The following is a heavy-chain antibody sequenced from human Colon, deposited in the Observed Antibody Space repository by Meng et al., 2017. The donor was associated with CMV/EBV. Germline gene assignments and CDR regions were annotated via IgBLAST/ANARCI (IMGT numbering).Heavy chain of an antibody. D-gene: IGHD2/OR15-2a*01. J-gene: IGHJ3*02. CDR3: AKCLNKCQTRAFDM. V-gene: IGHV3-23*01. CDR2: ISGTGSIT. Sequence: GESLKISCEMSGFTFSTNSLSWVRQAPGKGLEWVSSISGTGSITNYADSVKGRFTVSRDNSKNTLYLQMNSLRVEDTAIYYCAKCLNKCQTRAFDMWGQGTMVTVSS. CDR1: GFTFSTNS.